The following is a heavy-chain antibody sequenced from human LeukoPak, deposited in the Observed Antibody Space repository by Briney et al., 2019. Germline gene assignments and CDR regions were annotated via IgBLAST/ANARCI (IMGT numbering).Heavy chain of an antibody. CDR1: GGSISSYY. CDR2: IFFSGST. J-gene: IGHJ5*02. V-gene: IGHV4-59*01. D-gene: IGHD6-19*01. CDR3: ARSLGGWYGYWFDP. Sequence: PSETLSLTCTVSGGSISSYYWSWIRQPPGKELEWIGHIFFSGSTKYNPSLKSRVTISVDTSKNQFSLKLGSVTAADTAVYYCARSLGGWYGYWFDPWGQGTLVTVSS.